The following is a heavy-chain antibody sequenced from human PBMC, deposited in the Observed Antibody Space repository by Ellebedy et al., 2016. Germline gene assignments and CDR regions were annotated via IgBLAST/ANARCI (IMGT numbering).Heavy chain of an antibody. CDR1: GFTFSSYA. CDR3: AKDRRTTGTTERVANWFDP. J-gene: IGHJ5*02. Sequence: GGSLRLXXAASGFTFSSYAMSWVRQAPGKGLEWVSAISGSGGSTYYADSVKGRFTISRDNSKNTLYLQMNSLRAEDTAVYYCAKDRRTTGTTERVANWFDPWGQGTLVTVSS. D-gene: IGHD1-1*01. V-gene: IGHV3-23*01. CDR2: ISGSGGST.